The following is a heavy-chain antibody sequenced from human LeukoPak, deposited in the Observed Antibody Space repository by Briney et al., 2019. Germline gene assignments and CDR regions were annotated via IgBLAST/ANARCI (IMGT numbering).Heavy chain of an antibody. D-gene: IGHD5-12*01. CDR3: ARVLGWLRFGPTRFDY. J-gene: IGHJ4*02. V-gene: IGHV4-39*07. CDR1: GGSISSSSYY. CDR2: IYYSGST. Sequence: SETLSLTCTVSGGSISSSSYYWGWIRQPPGKGLEWIGSIYYSGSTNYNPSLKSRVTISVDTSKNQFSLKLSSVTAADTAVYYCARVLGWLRFGPTRFDYWGQGTLVTVSS.